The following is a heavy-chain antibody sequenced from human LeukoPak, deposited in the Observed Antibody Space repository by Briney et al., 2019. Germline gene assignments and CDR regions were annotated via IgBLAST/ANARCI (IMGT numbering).Heavy chain of an antibody. D-gene: IGHD2-15*01. CDR1: GFTFSSYS. CDR2: ISSSSSYI. J-gene: IGHJ6*02. Sequence: GGSLRLSCAASGFTFSSYSMNWVRQAPGKGREWVSSISSSSSYIYYADSVKGRFTISRDNAKNSLYLQMNSLRAEDTAVYYCARDHGYCSGGSCYYGMDVWGQGTTVTVSS. CDR3: ARDHGYCSGGSCYYGMDV. V-gene: IGHV3-21*01.